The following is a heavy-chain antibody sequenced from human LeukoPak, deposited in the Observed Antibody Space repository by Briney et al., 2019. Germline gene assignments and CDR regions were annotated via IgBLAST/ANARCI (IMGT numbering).Heavy chain of an antibody. CDR3: ARDREILTGYYYYYYGMDV. CDR2: IYYSGST. D-gene: IGHD3-9*01. J-gene: IGHJ6*02. V-gene: IGHV4-61*01. CDR1: GGSVSSGSYY. Sequence: TSETLSLTCTVSGGSVSSGSYYWSWIRQPPGKGLEWIGYIYYSGSTNYNPSLKSRVTISVDTSKNQFSLKLSSVTAADTAVYYCARDREILTGYYYYYYGMDVWGQGTTVTVSS.